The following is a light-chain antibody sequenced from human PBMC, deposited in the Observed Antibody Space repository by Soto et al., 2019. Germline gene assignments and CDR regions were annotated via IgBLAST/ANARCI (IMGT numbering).Light chain of an antibody. CDR2: DVS. J-gene: IGLJ1*01. Sequence: QSARNQPASVSGSPGESITISCTGNSSDVGAYNFVSWYQQDPGKAPKLMIYDVSSRPSGVSNRFSGSKSGHTASLTISGLQAEDEADYYCSSYTSSSTYVFGTGTKVTVL. CDR3: SSYTSSSTYV. V-gene: IGLV2-14*01. CDR1: SSDVGAYNF.